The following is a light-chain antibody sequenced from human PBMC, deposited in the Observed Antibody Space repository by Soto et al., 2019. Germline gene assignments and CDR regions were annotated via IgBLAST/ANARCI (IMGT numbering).Light chain of an antibody. Sequence: EIVLTQSPGTLSLSPGERATLSCRASQSFSSRYLAWYQQKPGQAPRLLIYGASSRATGIPDRFSGSGSGADFTLTSRRLEPEDIAVYYCQQYDRSLTFGGGTKVEIK. J-gene: IGKJ4*01. CDR2: GAS. CDR1: QSFSSRY. V-gene: IGKV3-20*01. CDR3: QQYDRSLT.